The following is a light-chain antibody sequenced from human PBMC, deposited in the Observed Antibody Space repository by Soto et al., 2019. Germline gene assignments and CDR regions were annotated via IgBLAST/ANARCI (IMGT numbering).Light chain of an antibody. Sequence: EIVLTQSPATLSVSPGERATLSCLASQSVGSNLAWYHQKPGQAPSLLIYGASTRATGIPARFSGSGSGTEFTLIISSLQSEDFAVYYCQQYNNWPITFGQGTRLEI. V-gene: IGKV3-15*01. CDR2: GAS. CDR1: QSVGSN. CDR3: QQYNNWPIT. J-gene: IGKJ5*01.